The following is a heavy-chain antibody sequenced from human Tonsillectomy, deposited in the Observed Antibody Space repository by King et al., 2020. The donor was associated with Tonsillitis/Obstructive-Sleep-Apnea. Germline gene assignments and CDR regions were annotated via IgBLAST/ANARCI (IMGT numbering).Heavy chain of an antibody. V-gene: IGHV4-59*11. CDR2: IYFSATT. CDR3: AIEQEYGDYDY. Sequence: VQLQESGPGLVKPSETLSLTCTVSGASLSSHYWSWIRQPPEKGLEYIGYIYFSATTKYNPSLKSRVTISADPSKNQFSLKLTSVTAADTAVYYCAIEQEYGDYDYWGHGPLVTVSS. J-gene: IGHJ4*01. CDR1: GASLSSHY. D-gene: IGHD4-17*01.